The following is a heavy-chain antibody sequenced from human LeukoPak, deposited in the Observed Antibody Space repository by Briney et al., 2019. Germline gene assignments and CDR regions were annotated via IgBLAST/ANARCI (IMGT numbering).Heavy chain of an antibody. V-gene: IGHV4-30-2*01. CDR1: GGSISSGGYY. J-gene: IGHJ6*03. D-gene: IGHD3-22*01. Sequence: KSSETLSLTCTVSGGSISSGGYYWSWIRQPPGKGLEWIGYIYHSGSTYYNPSLKSRVTISLDRSKNQFSLKLSSVTAADTAVYYCARAPYYYDSSGYNLIYGGERYYYYYMDVWGKGTTVTVSS. CDR2: IYHSGST. CDR3: ARAPYYYDSSGYNLIYGGERYYYYYMDV.